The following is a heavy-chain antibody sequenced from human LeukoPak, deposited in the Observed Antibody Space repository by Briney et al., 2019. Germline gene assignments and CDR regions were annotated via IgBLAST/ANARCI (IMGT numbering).Heavy chain of an antibody. CDR2: IYYSGST. Sequence: SETLSLTCTVSGGSISSYYWSWIRQPPGKGLEWIGYIYYSGSTNYNPSLKSRVTISVDTSKNQFSLKLSSVTAADTAVYYCARGHLAALNHNWFDPWGQGTLVTVSS. V-gene: IGHV4-59*01. CDR1: GGSISSYY. D-gene: IGHD6-6*01. CDR3: ARGHLAALNHNWFDP. J-gene: IGHJ5*02.